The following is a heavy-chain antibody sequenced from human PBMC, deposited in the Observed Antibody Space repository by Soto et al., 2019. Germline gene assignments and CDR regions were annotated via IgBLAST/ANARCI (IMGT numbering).Heavy chain of an antibody. Sequence: PSETLSLTCTVSGGSIARSTYYWAWIRQPPGKGLEWIGSIYYSRTTYYNPSLKSRVTISVDTSKNQFSLKLTSVTAADTAVYYCATLYVVVPSAQNWFDPWGQGTLVTVSS. J-gene: IGHJ5*02. CDR1: GGSIARSTYY. V-gene: IGHV4-39*01. CDR3: ATLYVVVPSAQNWFDP. D-gene: IGHD2-2*01. CDR2: IYYSRTT.